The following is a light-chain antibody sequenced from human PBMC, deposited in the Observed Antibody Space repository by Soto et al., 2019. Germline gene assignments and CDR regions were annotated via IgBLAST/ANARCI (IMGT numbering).Light chain of an antibody. CDR3: QQYGSSPLT. Sequence: EIVLTQSPGTLSLSPGERATLSCRASQSVSSNYLAWYQQKPGQAPRLLIYGASSRATGIPDSFSGSGSVTDFTLTISRLEPEDFAVYYCQQYGSSPLTFGGGTKVEIK. CDR1: QSVSSNY. CDR2: GAS. V-gene: IGKV3-20*01. J-gene: IGKJ4*01.